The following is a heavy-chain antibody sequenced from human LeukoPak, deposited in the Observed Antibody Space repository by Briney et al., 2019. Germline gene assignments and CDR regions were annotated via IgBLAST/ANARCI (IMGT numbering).Heavy chain of an antibody. D-gene: IGHD4-17*01. V-gene: IGHV3-30*04. CDR3: AKADYGIPEALDI. Sequence: GGSLRLSCAASGFTFSSYAMHWVRQAPGKGLEWVAVISYDGSNKYYADSVKGRFTISRDNSKNTLYLQMNSLRAEDTAVYYCAKADYGIPEALDIWGQGTMVTVSS. CDR1: GFTFSSYA. J-gene: IGHJ3*02. CDR2: ISYDGSNK.